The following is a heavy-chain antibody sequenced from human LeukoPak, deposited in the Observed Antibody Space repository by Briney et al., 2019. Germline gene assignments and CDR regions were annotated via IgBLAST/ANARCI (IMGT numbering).Heavy chain of an antibody. J-gene: IGHJ4*02. CDR1: GFTFSSYE. V-gene: IGHV3-48*03. CDR3: ARVSSVVTKPSDY. D-gene: IGHD4-11*01. CDR2: ISSSGFTI. Sequence: PGGSLRLSCAASGFTFSSYEMIWVRQAPGKGLEWVSYISSSGFTIYYADSVKGRFTISRDNAKNSLYLQMNSLGAEDTSVYYCARVSSVVTKPSDYWGQGTLVTVSS.